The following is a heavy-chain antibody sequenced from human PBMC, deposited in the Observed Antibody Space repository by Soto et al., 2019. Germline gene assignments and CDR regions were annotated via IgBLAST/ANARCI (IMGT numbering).Heavy chain of an antibody. Sequence: SETLSLTCTVSGGSISSSSYYWGWIRQPPGKGPEWIGSIYYSGSTYYNPSLKSRVTISVDTSKNQFSLKLSSVTAADTAVYYWSCYAVHSSGLTYYWGQGTPVTVYS. J-gene: IGHJ4*02. CDR2: IYYSGST. CDR3: SCYAVHSSGLTYY. D-gene: IGHD6-19*01. V-gene: IGHV4-39*01. CDR1: GGSISSSSYY.